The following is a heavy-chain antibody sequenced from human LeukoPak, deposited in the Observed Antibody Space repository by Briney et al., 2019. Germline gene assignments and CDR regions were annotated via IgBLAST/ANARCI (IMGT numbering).Heavy chain of an antibody. CDR1: GGTFSSYS. Sequence: ASVKVSCKASGGTFSSYSISWVRQAPGQGLEWMGRINPILGTTNYAQKFQGRVTITADKSTSTAYMELSSLRSEDTAMYYCARVRYCSGGSCYFHDFWGQGTLVTVSS. V-gene: IGHV1-69*08. CDR3: ARVRYCSGGSCYFHDF. CDR2: INPILGTT. J-gene: IGHJ4*02. D-gene: IGHD2-15*01.